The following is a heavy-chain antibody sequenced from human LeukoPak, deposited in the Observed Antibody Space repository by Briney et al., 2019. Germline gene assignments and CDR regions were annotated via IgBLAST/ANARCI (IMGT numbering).Heavy chain of an antibody. D-gene: IGHD3-16*02. CDR2: IYVTGT. V-gene: IGHV4-59*08. Sequence: SETLSLTCTVSGGSIGTYYWSWIRQSPGKGLEWIGYIYVTGTRYNPYLQSRVTISVDRSRNQFFLKMSAVTAADTAVYYCARHIGGGIEDIDVWGKGTKVIVSS. J-gene: IGHJ6*03. CDR1: GGSIGTYY. CDR3: ARHIGGGIEDIDV.